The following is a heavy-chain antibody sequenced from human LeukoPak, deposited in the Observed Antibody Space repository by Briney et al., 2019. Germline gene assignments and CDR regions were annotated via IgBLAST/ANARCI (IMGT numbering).Heavy chain of an antibody. V-gene: IGHV3-53*01. CDR1: GFTVSSNY. CDR2: IYSGGST. Sequence: GGSLRLSCAASGFTVSSNYMRWVRQAPGKGLEWVSVIYSGGSTYYADSVKGRFTISRDNSKNTLYLQMNSLRAEDTAVYYCARDQLIYSGYDYEYYFDYWGQGTLVTVSS. CDR3: ARDQLIYSGYDYEYYFDY. J-gene: IGHJ4*02. D-gene: IGHD5-12*01.